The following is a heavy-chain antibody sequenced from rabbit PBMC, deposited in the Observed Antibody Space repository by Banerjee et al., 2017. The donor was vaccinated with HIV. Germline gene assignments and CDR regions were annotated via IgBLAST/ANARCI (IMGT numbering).Heavy chain of an antibody. D-gene: IGHD1-1*01. V-gene: IGHV1S40*01. CDR2: INTSSGNT. CDR3: ARNADGNYITDL. Sequence: QSLEESGGDLVKPEGSLTLTCTASGFSFSNKYVMCWVRQAPGKGLEWIGCINTSSGNTVYASWAKGRFTISKTSSTTVTLQMTSLTAADTATYFCARNADGNYITDLWGPGTLVTVS. CDR1: GFSFSNKYV. J-gene: IGHJ4*01.